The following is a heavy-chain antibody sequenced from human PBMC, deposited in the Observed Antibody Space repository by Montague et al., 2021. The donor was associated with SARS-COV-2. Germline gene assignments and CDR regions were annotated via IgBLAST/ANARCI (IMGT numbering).Heavy chain of an antibody. Sequence: KYHSGSTNYNPSLKNRVIISIDKSKNQFSLKLSSVTAAATAVYYCATGPPSGLSVAGFDYWGQGTLVTVSS. CDR2: KYHSGST. V-gene: IGHV4-4*02. CDR3: ATGPPSGLSVAGFDY. J-gene: IGHJ4*02. D-gene: IGHD6-19*01.